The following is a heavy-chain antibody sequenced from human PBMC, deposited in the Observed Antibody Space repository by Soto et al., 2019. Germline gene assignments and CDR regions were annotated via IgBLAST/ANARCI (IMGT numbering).Heavy chain of an antibody. V-gene: IGHV3-30*18. D-gene: IGHD4-17*01. Sequence: GGSLRLSCAASGFPFSNYGIHWVRQAPGKGLEWVAIISYDGSHKYYADSVKGRFTISRDNSKNTLYLQMNTLRAEDTAVYYCAKGQRASSRALVYHSDDYLFDYWGQGILVTVSS. CDR2: ISYDGSHK. CDR1: GFPFSNYG. CDR3: AKGQRASSRALVYHSDDYLFDY. J-gene: IGHJ4*02.